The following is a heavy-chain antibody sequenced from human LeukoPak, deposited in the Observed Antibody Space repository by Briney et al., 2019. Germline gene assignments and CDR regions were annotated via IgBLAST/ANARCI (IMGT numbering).Heavy chain of an antibody. J-gene: IGHJ4*02. V-gene: IGHV4-4*09. CDR1: GGSISSYY. CDR3: ARHRLRKFYFDY. CDR2: IYTSGST. Sequence: SVTLSLTCTVSGGSISSYYWSWIRQPPGKGLEWIGYIYTSGSTNYNPSLKSRVTISVDTSKNQFSLKLSSVTAADTAVYYCARHRLRKFYFDYWGQGTLVTVSS.